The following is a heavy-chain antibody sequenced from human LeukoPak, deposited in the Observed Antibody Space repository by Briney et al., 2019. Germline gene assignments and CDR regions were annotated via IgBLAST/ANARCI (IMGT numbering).Heavy chain of an antibody. CDR2: ISNSGRST. D-gene: IGHD3-3*01. CDR1: GFTFSNYA. Sequence: GGSLRLSCAASGFTFSNYAMSWVRQAPGKGLEWVSGISNSGRSTYYADPVKGRFTISRDNSKSTLYLQMNSLRAEDTAVYYCAKDRLESWSGFYFGLFDYWGQGALVTVAS. V-gene: IGHV3-23*01. CDR3: AKDRLESWSGFYFGLFDY. J-gene: IGHJ4*02.